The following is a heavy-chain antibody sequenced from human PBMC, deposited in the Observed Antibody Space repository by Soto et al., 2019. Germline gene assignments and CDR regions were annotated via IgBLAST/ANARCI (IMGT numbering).Heavy chain of an antibody. D-gene: IGHD3-10*01. CDR1: GGTFSSYT. J-gene: IGHJ6*02. V-gene: IGHV1-69*08. CDR2: IIPILGIA. CDR3: ARDGSGSYYRNYYYYGMDV. Sequence: QVQLVQSGAEVKKPGSSVKVSCKASGGTFSSYTISWVRQAPGQGLEWMGRIIPILGIANYAQKFQGRVTITADKSTSTAYMELSSLRFEDTAVYYCARDGSGSYYRNYYYYGMDVWGQGTTVTVSS.